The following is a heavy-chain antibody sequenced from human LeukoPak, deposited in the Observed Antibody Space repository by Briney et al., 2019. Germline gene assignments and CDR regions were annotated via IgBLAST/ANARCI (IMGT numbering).Heavy chain of an antibody. J-gene: IGHJ4*02. V-gene: IGHV4-59*01. CDR3: ARARYDSSGYRFDY. Sequence: SETLSLTCTVSGGSISSYYWSWIRQPPGKGLEWIGYIYYSGSTDYNPSLKSRVTISVDTSKNQFSLKLSSVTAADTAVYYCARARYDSSGYRFDYWGQGTLVTVSS. CDR1: GGSISSYY. D-gene: IGHD3-22*01. CDR2: IYYSGST.